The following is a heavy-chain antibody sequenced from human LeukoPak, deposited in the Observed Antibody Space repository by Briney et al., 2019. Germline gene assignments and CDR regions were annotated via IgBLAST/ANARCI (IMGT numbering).Heavy chain of an antibody. D-gene: IGHD3-10*01. CDR3: ARDPTLWFGELGTGGDGY. Sequence: PGGSLSLSCAASGFTFSSYWMSWVRQAPGKGLEWVANIKQDGSGKYYVDSVKGRFTISRDNAKNSLYLQMNSLRAEDTAVYYCARDPTLWFGELGTGGDGYWGQGTLVTVSS. V-gene: IGHV3-7*01. J-gene: IGHJ4*02. CDR2: IKQDGSGK. CDR1: GFTFSSYW.